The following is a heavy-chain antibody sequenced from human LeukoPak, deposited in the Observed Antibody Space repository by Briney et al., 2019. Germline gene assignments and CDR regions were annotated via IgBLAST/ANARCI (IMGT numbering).Heavy chain of an antibody. CDR3: ARVSYDYVWGSYRTSPPYYFDY. V-gene: IGHV3-23*01. CDR1: GFTFSTYA. D-gene: IGHD3-16*02. CDR2: ISGSGGST. Sequence: GGSLRLSCAASGFTFSTYAMSWVRQAPGRGLEWVSIISGSGGSTYYADSVKGRFTISRDNSKNTLYLQMNSLRAEDTAVYYCARVSYDYVWGSYRTSPPYYFDYWGQGTLVTVSS. J-gene: IGHJ4*02.